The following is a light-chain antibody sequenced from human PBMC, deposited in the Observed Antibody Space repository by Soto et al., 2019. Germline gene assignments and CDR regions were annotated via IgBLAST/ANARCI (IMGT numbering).Light chain of an antibody. V-gene: IGKV4-1*01. Sequence: EIVMTQSPDSLAVTLGESATINCKSSQSVLYSSNNKNYLAWYQQKPGQPPKLLIYWASTRESGVPDRFSGSGSGTDFTLTISSLQAEDVAIHYCQQYYSTPWTFGQGTKVEIK. CDR1: QSVLYSSNNKNY. CDR3: QQYYSTPWT. CDR2: WAS. J-gene: IGKJ1*01.